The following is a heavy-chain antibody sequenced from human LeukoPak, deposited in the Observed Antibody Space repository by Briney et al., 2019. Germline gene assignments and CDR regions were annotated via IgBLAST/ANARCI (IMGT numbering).Heavy chain of an antibody. V-gene: IGHV3-48*02. J-gene: IGHJ4*02. CDR3: AGGVYGYNAFDY. CDR2: ISSGRSVM. Sequence: QPGGSLRLSCAASGFTFSGYGMSWVRQAPGKGPEWISHISSGRSVMNYADSVKGRFTISRDNDKNSVYLQMNSLRDEDTAVYYCAGGVYGYNAFDYWGQGTLVSVSS. CDR1: GFTFSGYG. D-gene: IGHD5/OR15-5a*01.